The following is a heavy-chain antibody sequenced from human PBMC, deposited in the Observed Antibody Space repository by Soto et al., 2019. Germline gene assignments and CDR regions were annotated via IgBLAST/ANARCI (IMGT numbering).Heavy chain of an antibody. V-gene: IGHV4-34*01. Sequence: QVQLQQWGAGLLKPSETLSLSCAVYGESFSDYYWSWIRQPPGKGLEWIGEVTHRGSTKYNPSLKSRVNISVDPSEKQFSLRLSSVTAADTAVYYCARGGNCGSISCPLGYFYGMDVWGQGTTVTVSS. CDR3: ARGGNCGSISCPLGYFYGMDV. D-gene: IGHD2-2*01. J-gene: IGHJ6*02. CDR1: GESFSDYY. CDR2: VTHRGST.